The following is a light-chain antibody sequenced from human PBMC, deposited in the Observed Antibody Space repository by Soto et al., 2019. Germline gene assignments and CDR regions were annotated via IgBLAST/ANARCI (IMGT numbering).Light chain of an antibody. CDR1: SSDIGDYDY. J-gene: IGLJ2*01. V-gene: IGLV2-14*01. Sequence: QSVLTQPASVSGSPEQSITISCTGTSSDIGDYDYVSWYQHLPGKAPKLLIFDVTHRPSGVSDRFSGPKSGNTAALTISGVRPEDEAEYYCCSYTDIALDVVFGGGTKLTVL. CDR3: CSYTDIALDVV. CDR2: DVT.